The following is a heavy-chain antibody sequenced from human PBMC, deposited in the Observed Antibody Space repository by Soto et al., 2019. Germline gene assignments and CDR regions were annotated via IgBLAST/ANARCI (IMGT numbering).Heavy chain of an antibody. Sequence: GASVKVSCKASGYTFTSYGISWVRQAPGQGLEWMGWISAYNGNTNYAQKLQGRVTMTTDTSTSTAYMELRSLRSDDTAVYYCARDDGTPTYYYYGMDVWGQGTTVTVSS. CDR1: GYTFTSYG. D-gene: IGHD1-26*01. J-gene: IGHJ6*02. V-gene: IGHV1-18*04. CDR2: ISAYNGNT. CDR3: ARDDGTPTYYYYGMDV.